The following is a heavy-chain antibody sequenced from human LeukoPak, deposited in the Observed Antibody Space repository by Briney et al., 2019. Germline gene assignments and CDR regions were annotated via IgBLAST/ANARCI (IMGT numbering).Heavy chain of an antibody. CDR2: ISDDGKYI. Sequence: PGGSLRLSCAASGFTFSRYSMNWVRQAPGKGLEWVSSISDDGKYIYYADSVKGRFTISRDNSKNTLYLQMNSLRAEDTAVYYCAKSHFIRSSWYELPDYWGQGTLVTVS. CDR1: GFTFSRYS. D-gene: IGHD6-13*01. CDR3: AKSHFIRSSWYELPDY. J-gene: IGHJ4*02. V-gene: IGHV3-21*01.